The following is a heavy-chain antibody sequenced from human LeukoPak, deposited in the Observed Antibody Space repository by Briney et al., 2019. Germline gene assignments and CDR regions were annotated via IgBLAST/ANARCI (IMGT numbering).Heavy chain of an antibody. D-gene: IGHD1-26*01. J-gene: IGHJ4*02. CDR1: GYDFSGYW. Sequence: GESLKISCKGSGYDFSGYWIGWVRQMPGKGLEWMGIIYPGDSDTRYSPSFQGQVTISADKSISTAYLQWNSLKASDTAMYYCARPGYSGSYYDFDYWGQGTLVTVSS. V-gene: IGHV5-51*01. CDR3: ARPGYSGSYYDFDY. CDR2: IYPGDSDT.